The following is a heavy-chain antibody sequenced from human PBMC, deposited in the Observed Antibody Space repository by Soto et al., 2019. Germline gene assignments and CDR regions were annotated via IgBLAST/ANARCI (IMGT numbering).Heavy chain of an antibody. CDR1: GFTFSGSA. J-gene: IGHJ4*02. CDR3: SRLWAGGDDRDTPPYYLDS. D-gene: IGHD3-16*01. V-gene: IGHV3-73*02. CDR2: IKARSFNYAT. Sequence: EVQLVESGGGLVQPGESVIISCAASGFTFSGSAIHWVRQTSGKGLEWLGRIKARSFNYATAYSASLKGRFTISRDDSKKTAYLQMTGLTTEDTGVYFCSRLWAGGDDRDTPPYYLDSWGQGTLVTVSS.